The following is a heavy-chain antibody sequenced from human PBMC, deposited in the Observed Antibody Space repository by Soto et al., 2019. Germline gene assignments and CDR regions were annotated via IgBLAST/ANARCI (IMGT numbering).Heavy chain of an antibody. CDR2: ISSYNGNT. V-gene: IGHV1-18*04. J-gene: IGHJ5*02. CDR3: ARGPRYCSSTSCFSGVTWFDP. D-gene: IGHD2-2*01. Sequence: GASVKVSCKASGYTFTSYGISWVRQAPGQGLEWMGWISSYNGNTNCAQKVQGRVTMTTDTSTSTTYMELRSLRSDDTAVYYCARGPRYCSSTSCFSGVTWFDPWGQGTLVTVSS. CDR1: GYTFTSYG.